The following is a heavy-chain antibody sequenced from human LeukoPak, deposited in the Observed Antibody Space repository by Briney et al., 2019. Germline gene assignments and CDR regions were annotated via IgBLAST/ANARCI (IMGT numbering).Heavy chain of an antibody. CDR3: ARGSSSWYLGYFDY. V-gene: IGHV3-30-3*01. CDR2: ISYDGSNK. J-gene: IGHJ4*02. CDR1: GFTFSSYA. Sequence: GGSLRLSCAASGFTFSSYAMHWVRQAPGKGVGGGAVISYDGSNKYYADSVKARFTISTANSKNTLYLQMNSLRAEDTAVYYCARGSSSWYLGYFDYWGQGTLVTVSS. D-gene: IGHD6-13*01.